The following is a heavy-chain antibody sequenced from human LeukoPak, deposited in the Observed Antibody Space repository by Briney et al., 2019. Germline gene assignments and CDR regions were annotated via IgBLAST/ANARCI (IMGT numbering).Heavy chain of an antibody. Sequence: SETLSLTCTVSGGSISSGDYYWSWIRQPPGKGLEWIGCIYYSGSTYYNPSLKSRVTISVDTSKNQFSLKLSSVTAADTAVYYCAGDIVVVPAAMPEGWFDPWGQGTLVTVSS. CDR2: IYYSGST. CDR3: AGDIVVVPAAMPEGWFDP. V-gene: IGHV4-30-4*01. J-gene: IGHJ5*02. D-gene: IGHD2-2*01. CDR1: GGSISSGDYY.